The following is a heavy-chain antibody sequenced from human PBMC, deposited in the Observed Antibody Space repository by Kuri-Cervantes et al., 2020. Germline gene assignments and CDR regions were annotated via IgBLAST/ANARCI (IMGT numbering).Heavy chain of an antibody. D-gene: IGHD3/OR15-3a*01. J-gene: IGHJ4*02. CDR2: FDPEDGET. Sequence: ASVKVSCKVSGYTLTELSMHWVRQAPGKGLEWMGGFDPEDGETIYAQKFQGRVTMTEDTSTDTAYMELSSLRSEDTAIYYCVREPRTSRDYYFDYWGQGTLVTVSS. CDR3: VREPRTSRDYYFDY. CDR1: GYTLTELS. V-gene: IGHV1-24*01.